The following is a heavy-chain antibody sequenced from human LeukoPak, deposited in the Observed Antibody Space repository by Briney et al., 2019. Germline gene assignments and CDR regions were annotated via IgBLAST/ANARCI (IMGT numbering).Heavy chain of an antibody. V-gene: IGHV3-21*01. Sequence: GGSLRLSCAASGFTFSSYSVNWVRQAPGKGLEWVSSISSSSTYIYYADSVKGRFTISRDNSKNTLYLQMNSLRAEDTAVYYCAKEVHRVRYFDWLLPYYFDYWGQGTLVTVSS. CDR2: ISSSSTYI. J-gene: IGHJ4*02. CDR3: AKEVHRVRYFDWLLPYYFDY. CDR1: GFTFSSYS. D-gene: IGHD3-9*01.